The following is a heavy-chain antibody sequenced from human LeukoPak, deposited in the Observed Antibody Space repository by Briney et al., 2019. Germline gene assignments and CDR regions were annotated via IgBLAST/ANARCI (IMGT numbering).Heavy chain of an antibody. D-gene: IGHD6-13*01. CDR3: ARRGPRSSSSYYRFDY. Sequence: GESLKISCKGSGYSFTSYWIGWVRQMPGKGLEWMGIIYPGDSDTRYSPSFQGQVTISADKSISTAYLQWSSLKASDTAMYYCARRGPRSSSSYYRFDYWGQGTLVTVSS. J-gene: IGHJ4*02. CDR2: IYPGDSDT. V-gene: IGHV5-51*01. CDR1: GYSFTSYW.